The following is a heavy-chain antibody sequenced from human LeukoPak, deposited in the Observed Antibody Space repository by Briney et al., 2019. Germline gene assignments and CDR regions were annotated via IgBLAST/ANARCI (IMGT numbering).Heavy chain of an antibody. Sequence: SETLSLTCTVSGGSISSGGYYWSWIRQHPGKGLEWIGYIYYSGSTSYNPSLKSRVTISVDTSKNQFSLKLSSVTAADTAVYYCARAHRDPEFFFDYWGQGTLVTVSS. CDR3: ARAHRDPEFFFDY. V-gene: IGHV4-31*03. CDR1: GGSISSGGYY. CDR2: IYYSGST. J-gene: IGHJ4*02. D-gene: IGHD3-10*01.